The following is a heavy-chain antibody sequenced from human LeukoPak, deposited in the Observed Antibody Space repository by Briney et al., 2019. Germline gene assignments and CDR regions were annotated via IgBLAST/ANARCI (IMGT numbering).Heavy chain of an antibody. D-gene: IGHD3-9*01. V-gene: IGHV4-39*07. CDR1: GGSISSSSYY. J-gene: IGHJ6*03. CDR2: IYYSGST. CDR3: ARLILVMAGGYYYYYYMDV. Sequence: TSETLSLTCTVSGGSISSSSYYWGWIRQPPGKGLEWIGSIYYSGSTYYNPSLKSRVTISVDTSKNQFSLKLSSVTAADTAVYYCARLILVMAGGYYYYYYMDVWGKGTTVTVSS.